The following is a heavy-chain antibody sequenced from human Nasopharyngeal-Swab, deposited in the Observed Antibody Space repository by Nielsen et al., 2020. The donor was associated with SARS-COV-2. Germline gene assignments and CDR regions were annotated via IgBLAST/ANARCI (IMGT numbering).Heavy chain of an antibody. D-gene: IGHD6-25*01. J-gene: IGHJ4*02. V-gene: IGHV4-34*01. CDR3: ARTSSGRRFDY. CDR1: GGSFSGYY. Sequence: SETLSLICAVYGGSFSGYYWSWIRQPPGKGLEWIGEINHSGSTNYNPSLKSRVTISVDTSKNQFSLKLSSVTAADTAVYYCARTSSGRRFDYWGQGTLVTVSS. CDR2: INHSGST.